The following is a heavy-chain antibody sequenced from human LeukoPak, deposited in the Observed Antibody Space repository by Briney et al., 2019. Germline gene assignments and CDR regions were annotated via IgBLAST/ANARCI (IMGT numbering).Heavy chain of an antibody. CDR2: IYYSGST. Sequence: SQTPSLTCTVSGGSISSGGYSWSWIRQHPGKGLEWIGHIYYSGSTYYNPSLKSRVTISVDTSKNQFSLKLSSVTAADTAVYYCAREVLRDGMDVWGQGTTVTVSS. J-gene: IGHJ6*02. CDR1: GGSISSGGYS. D-gene: IGHD3-3*01. CDR3: AREVLRDGMDV. V-gene: IGHV4-31*03.